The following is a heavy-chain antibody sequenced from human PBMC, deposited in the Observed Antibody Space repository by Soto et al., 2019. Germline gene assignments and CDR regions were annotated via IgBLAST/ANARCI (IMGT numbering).Heavy chain of an antibody. V-gene: IGHV4-61*01. CDR2: IYYSGSP. CDR1: GVSVSSNTYY. CDR3: VRWSWAGSLWYYYGMEV. J-gene: IGHJ6*02. D-gene: IGHD2-21*01. Sequence: SETLSLTCAVSGVSVSSNTYYWTWIRQPPGKGLEWIGYIYYSGSPNYNTSLKSRVTISLDTSKNQFSLKLSSVTAADTAVYYCVRWSWAGSLWYYYGMEVWGQGTTVTVSS.